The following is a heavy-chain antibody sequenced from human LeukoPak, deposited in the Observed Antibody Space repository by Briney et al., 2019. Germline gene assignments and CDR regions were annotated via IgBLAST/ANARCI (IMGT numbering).Heavy chain of an antibody. CDR1: GYSFTSYW. J-gene: IGHJ4*02. CDR2: IDPSDSET. V-gene: IGHV5-51*01. CDR3: ARQTAMGRSGDY. D-gene: IGHD5-18*01. Sequence: GESLKIPCKASGYSFTSYWIGWGRQMPGKGLEGMGIIDPSDSETRYTPCFEGQVTISVDKSLTTADLQWNSLKASDTAMYYCARQTAMGRSGDYWGQGTLVTVSS.